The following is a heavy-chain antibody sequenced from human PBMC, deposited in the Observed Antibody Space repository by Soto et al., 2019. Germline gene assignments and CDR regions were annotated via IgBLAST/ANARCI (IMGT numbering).Heavy chain of an antibody. V-gene: IGHV4-31*03. CDR1: GGSISSGGYY. CDR2: IYYSGST. D-gene: IGHD3-3*01. Sequence: SETLSLTCTFSGGSISSGGYYLSWIRQHPGKGLEWIGYIYYSGSTYYNPSLKSRVTISVDTSKNQFSLKLSSVTAADTAVYYCARGSDNFDYWGQGTLVTV. CDR3: ARGSDNFDY. J-gene: IGHJ4*02.